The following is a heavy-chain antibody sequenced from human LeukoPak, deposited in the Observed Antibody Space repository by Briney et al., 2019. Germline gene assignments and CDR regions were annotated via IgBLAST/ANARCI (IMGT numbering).Heavy chain of an antibody. CDR2: ISSSSSYI. V-gene: IGHV3-21*01. J-gene: IGHJ4*02. D-gene: IGHD3-10*01. Sequence: KPGGSLRLSCAASGFTFISYSMTWVRQAPGKGLESVSSISSSSSYIYYADSVKGRFTISRDNAKNSLYLQMNSLRAEDTALYYCASVDYYGSGNYYNDVDYWGQGTLVTVSS. CDR3: ASVDYYGSGNYYNDVDY. CDR1: GFTFISYS.